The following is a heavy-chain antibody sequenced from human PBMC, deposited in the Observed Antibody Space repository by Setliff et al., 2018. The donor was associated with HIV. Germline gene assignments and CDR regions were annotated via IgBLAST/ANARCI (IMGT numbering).Heavy chain of an antibody. CDR1: GFSLTTSAVG. J-gene: IGHJ4*02. V-gene: IGHV2-5*02. Sequence: SGPSCEPTQTLTLTCAFSGFSLTTSAVGVGWIRQPPGKALEWLALIYWDDDKRYRSSLKSRLTITKDTSKNQVVLTMTNMDPVDTATYYCAHSLYCSSSNCSGLLFDYWGQGTLVTVPQ. CDR3: AHSLYCSSSNCSGLLFDY. CDR2: IYWDDDK. D-gene: IGHD2-2*01.